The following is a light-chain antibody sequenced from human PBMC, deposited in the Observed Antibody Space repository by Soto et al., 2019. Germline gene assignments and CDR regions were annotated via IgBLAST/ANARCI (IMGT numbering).Light chain of an antibody. CDR3: QQYLHGYT. J-gene: IGKJ2*01. V-gene: IGKV3-15*01. Sequence: EVVMTQSPATLSVFPGERVTLSCRASQSVSSSLAWYQQKPGQAPRLLIYSAFTRATDIPARSSGSGSGTEFTLTISSLESEDFAVYYCQQYLHGYTFGQGTKLELK. CDR2: SAF. CDR1: QSVSSS.